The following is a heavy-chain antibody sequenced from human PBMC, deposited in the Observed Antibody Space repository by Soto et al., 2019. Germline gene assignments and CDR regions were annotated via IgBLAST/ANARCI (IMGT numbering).Heavy chain of an antibody. V-gene: IGHV1-3*04. Sequence: QAQLVQSGAEVQKPGASVKVSCKASGYAFTRFTIQWVRQAPGQRLEWMGSINTGNGNTRFLQKFQGRVTFTRDTSANTAYMELSSLISEDTAVYYCARPKDYDDCLDLWGQGTLVTVSS. CDR2: INTGNGNT. D-gene: IGHD3-22*01. J-gene: IGHJ4*02. CDR3: ARPKDYDDCLDL. CDR1: GYAFTRFT.